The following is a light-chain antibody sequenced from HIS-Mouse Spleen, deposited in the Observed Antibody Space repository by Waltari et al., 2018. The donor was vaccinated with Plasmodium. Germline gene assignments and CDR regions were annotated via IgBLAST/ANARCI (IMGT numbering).Light chain of an antibody. J-gene: IGLJ3*02. CDR1: SLRSYY. CDR2: IKN. Sequence: SSELTQDPAVSVALGQTVRITFQGDSLRSYYSSWYQQKPRQAPVLVIYIKNKRPCRIPVCFAGSRAGNTASLTITGAQAEDEADYYCNSRDSSGNHQVFGGGTKLTVL. CDR3: NSRDSSGNHQV. V-gene: IGLV3-19*01.